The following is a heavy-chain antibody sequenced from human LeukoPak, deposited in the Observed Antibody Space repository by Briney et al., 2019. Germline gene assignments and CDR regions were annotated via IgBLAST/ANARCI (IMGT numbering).Heavy chain of an antibody. CDR3: AKDHLKRSSTSCGWFDP. D-gene: IGHD2-2*01. V-gene: IGHV3-30*02. Sequence: PGGSLRLSCAASGFTFSSYGMHWVRQAPGKGLEWVAFIRYDGSSKYYADSVKGRFTISRDNSKNTLYLQMNSLRAEDTAVYYCAKDHLKRSSTSCGWFDPWGQGTLVTVSS. CDR2: IRYDGSSK. CDR1: GFTFSSYG. J-gene: IGHJ5*02.